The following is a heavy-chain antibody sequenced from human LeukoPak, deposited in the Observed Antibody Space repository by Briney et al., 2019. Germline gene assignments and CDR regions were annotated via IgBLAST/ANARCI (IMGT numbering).Heavy chain of an antibody. Sequence: SQTLSLTCAISGDSVSSNSAAWHWIRQSPSRGLEWLGRTFYRSKWYNDYAVPVKSRITINPDTSKNQFSLQLNSVTPEDTAVYYCARDRGSLRYYFDYWGQGTLVTVSS. CDR1: GDSVSSNSAA. D-gene: IGHD1-26*01. J-gene: IGHJ4*02. V-gene: IGHV6-1*01. CDR2: TFYRSKWYN. CDR3: ARDRGSLRYYFDY.